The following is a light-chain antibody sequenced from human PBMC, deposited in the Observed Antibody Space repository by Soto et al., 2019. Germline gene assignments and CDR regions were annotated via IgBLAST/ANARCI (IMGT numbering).Light chain of an antibody. Sequence: DIQMTQSPSTLSASVGDRVTITCRASQSISSWLAWYQQKPGKAPKLLIYKASSLESGVPSRFSGSGSGTEFTLTISSLQPDDFAPYYCQQHNSYRTFGGGTKVEIK. CDR1: QSISSW. CDR2: KAS. V-gene: IGKV1-5*03. CDR3: QQHNSYRT. J-gene: IGKJ4*01.